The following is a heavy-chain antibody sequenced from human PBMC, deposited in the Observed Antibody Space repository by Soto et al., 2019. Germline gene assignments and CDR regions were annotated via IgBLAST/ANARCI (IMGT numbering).Heavy chain of an antibody. CDR3: SRRAPEGFDP. CDR2: INYSGTT. J-gene: IGHJ5*02. CDR1: GSSFGSSAYY. Sequence: PSETLSLTCAVSGSSFGSSAYYWGWIRQAPGKGLEWIGSINYSGTTYYNPSLKSRVTISVDTSKNHFSLKLSSVTAADTALYYCSRRAPEGFDPWGQGTLVTVSS. V-gene: IGHV4-39*02.